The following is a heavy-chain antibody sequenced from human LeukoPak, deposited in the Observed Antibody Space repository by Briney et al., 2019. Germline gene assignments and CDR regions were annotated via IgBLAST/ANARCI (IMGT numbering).Heavy chain of an antibody. CDR3: ARENRYNWNDVIY. Sequence: GGSLRLSCAASGVTFNSFAMHWVRHAPGKGMEWVAVTSYDGSNKYYADSVKGRFTVSRDNSKNTLYLQMNSLRAEDTAVYYCARENRYNWNDVIYWGQGTLVTVSS. J-gene: IGHJ4*02. V-gene: IGHV3-30-3*01. CDR2: TSYDGSNK. CDR1: GVTFNSFA. D-gene: IGHD1-20*01.